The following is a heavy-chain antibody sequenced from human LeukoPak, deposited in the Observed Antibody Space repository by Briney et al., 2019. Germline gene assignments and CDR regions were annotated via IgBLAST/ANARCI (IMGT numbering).Heavy chain of an antibody. CDR1: GYSISSGYY. CDR3: ATAALVVVPAAMALDAFDI. D-gene: IGHD2-2*01. V-gene: IGHV4-38-2*01. CDR2: IYHSGTT. J-gene: IGHJ3*02. Sequence: SETLSLTCAVSGYSISSGYYWGWIRQPPGKGLEWIGSIYHSGTTYYNPSRKSRVTISVDTSKNQFSLKLSSVTAADTAVYCSATAALVVVPAAMALDAFDIWSQGTMLTASS.